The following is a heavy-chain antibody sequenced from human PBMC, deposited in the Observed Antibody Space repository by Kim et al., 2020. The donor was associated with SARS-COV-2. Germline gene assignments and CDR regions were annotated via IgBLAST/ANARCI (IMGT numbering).Heavy chain of an antibody. J-gene: IGHJ4*02. Sequence: GGSLRLSCAASGFTFSSYGMHWVRQAPGKGLEWVAVIWYDGSNKYYADSVKGRFTISRDNSKNTLYLQMNSLGAEDTAVYYCAREHDYGDYVDYWGQGTLVTVSS. V-gene: IGHV3-33*01. D-gene: IGHD4-17*01. CDR2: IWYDGSNK. CDR1: GFTFSSYG. CDR3: AREHDYGDYVDY.